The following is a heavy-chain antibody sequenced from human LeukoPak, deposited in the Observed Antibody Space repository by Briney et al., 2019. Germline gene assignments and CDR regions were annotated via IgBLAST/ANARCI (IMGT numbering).Heavy chain of an antibody. CDR1: GGSISSSSYY. D-gene: IGHD6-13*01. Sequence: KTSETLSLTCTVSGGSISSSSYYWGWIRQPPGKGLEWIGSIYYSGSTYYNPSLKSRVTISVDTSKNQFSLKLSSVTAADTAVYYCARVNAAAGTIWFDPWGQGTLVTVSS. V-gene: IGHV4-39*07. CDR3: ARVNAAAGTIWFDP. J-gene: IGHJ5*02. CDR2: IYYSGST.